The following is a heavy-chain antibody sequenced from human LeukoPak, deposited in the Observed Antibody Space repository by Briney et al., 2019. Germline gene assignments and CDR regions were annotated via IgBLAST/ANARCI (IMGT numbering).Heavy chain of an antibody. CDR3: AGGWEPYDYWFDP. J-gene: IGHJ5*02. V-gene: IGHV1-8*01. D-gene: IGHD5-12*01. CDR1: GYSFTDYD. CDR2: MNPNTGNT. Sequence: ASVKVSCKASGYSFTDYDINWVRQATGQGLGWMGWMNPNTGNTDYARKFQGRVTMTRDTSISTAYMELSGLRSDDTAIYYCAGGWEPYDYWFDPWGQGTLVTVSS.